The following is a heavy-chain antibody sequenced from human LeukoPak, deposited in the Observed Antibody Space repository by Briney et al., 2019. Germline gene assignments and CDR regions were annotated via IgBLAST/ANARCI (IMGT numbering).Heavy chain of an antibody. CDR2: IYYSGST. J-gene: IGHJ1*01. D-gene: IGHD3-3*01. V-gene: IGHV4-39*01. CDR1: GGSISSSSYY. Sequence: PSETLSPTCTVSGGSISSSSYYWGWIRQPPGKGLEWIGSIYYSGSTYYNPSLKSRVTISVDTSKNQFSLKLSSVTAADTAVYYCATYYDFWSGYYVEYFQHWGQGTLVTVSS. CDR3: ATYYDFWSGYYVEYFQH.